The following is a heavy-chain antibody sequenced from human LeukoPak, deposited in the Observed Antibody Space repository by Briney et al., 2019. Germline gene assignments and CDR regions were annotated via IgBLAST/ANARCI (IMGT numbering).Heavy chain of an antibody. CDR1: GGSTSSYY. V-gene: IGHV4-59*08. D-gene: IGHD3-22*01. J-gene: IGHJ4*02. CDR3: ARHQVYDSSGYPLDY. Sequence: SETLSLTCTVSGGSTSSYYWSWIRQPPGKGLEWIGYIYYSGSTNYNPSLKSRVTISVDTSKNQFSLKLSSVTAADTAVYYCARHQVYDSSGYPLDYWGQGTLVTVSS. CDR2: IYYSGST.